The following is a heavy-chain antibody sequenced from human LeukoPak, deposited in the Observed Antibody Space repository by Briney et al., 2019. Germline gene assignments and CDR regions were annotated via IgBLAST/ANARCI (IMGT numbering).Heavy chain of an antibody. J-gene: IGHJ4*02. V-gene: IGHV3-53*01. CDR2: IYSGGST. CDR3: ATYSSGWPRFDY. Sequence: GGSLRLSCAASGFTFSSYAMSWVRQAPGKGLEWVSVIYSGGSTYYADSVKGRFTISRDNSKNTLYLQMNSLRAEDTAVYYCATYSSGWPRFDYWGQGTLVTVSS. CDR1: GFTFSSYA. D-gene: IGHD6-19*01.